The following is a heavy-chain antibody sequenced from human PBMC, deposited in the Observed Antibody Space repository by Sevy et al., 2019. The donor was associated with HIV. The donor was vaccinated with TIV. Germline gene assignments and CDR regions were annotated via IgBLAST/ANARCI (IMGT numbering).Heavy chain of an antibody. CDR3: ARHNRRWELLGY. CDR2: IGPSSSYI. V-gene: IGHV3-21*06. Sequence: GGCLRLSCAASGFTFSSSSMNWVRQAPGKGLEWVSSIGPSSSYIYYADSVKGRFTISRDNAKNSLYLQMNSLRSEDTAVYYCARHNRRWELLGYWGQGTQVTVSS. D-gene: IGHD1-26*01. J-gene: IGHJ4*02. CDR1: GFTFSSSS.